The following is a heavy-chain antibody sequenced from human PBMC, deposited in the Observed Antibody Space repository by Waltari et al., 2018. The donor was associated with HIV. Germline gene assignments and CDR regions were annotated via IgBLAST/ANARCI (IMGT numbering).Heavy chain of an antibody. J-gene: IGHJ6*02. CDR2: MYYSGST. D-gene: IGHD3-3*01. CDR1: GDSITGYY. V-gene: IGHV4-59*01. CDR3: AREKPPYDLRSDSQIWGNYGLDV. Sequence: QVQLQESGPGLVKPSETLSLTCSVTGDSITGYYWTWIRQHLGKILEWIGSMYYSGSTQYNPSLKSRVTMSLDTSRRQVSLMLTSVTAADTASFYCAREKPPYDLRSDSQIWGNYGLDVWGPGTTVIVSS.